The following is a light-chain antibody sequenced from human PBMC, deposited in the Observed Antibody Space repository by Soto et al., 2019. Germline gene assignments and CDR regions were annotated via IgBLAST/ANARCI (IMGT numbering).Light chain of an antibody. CDR2: EGS. V-gene: IGLV2-23*01. CDR3: CSYAGSSTSLYV. CDR1: SSDVGSYNL. Sequence: LTQPASVSGSPGQSITISCTGTSSDVGSYNLVSWYQQHPGKAPELMIYEGSKRPSGVSNRFSGSKSGNTASLTISGLQAEDEADYYCCSYAGSSTSLYVFGTGTKVTVL. J-gene: IGLJ1*01.